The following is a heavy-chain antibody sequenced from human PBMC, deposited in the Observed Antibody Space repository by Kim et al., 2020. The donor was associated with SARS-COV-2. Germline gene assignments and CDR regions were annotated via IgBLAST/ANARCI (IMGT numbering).Heavy chain of an antibody. Sequence: GGSLRLSCAASGFTFSSNAMHWVRQAPGKGLEWVAVISYDGSNKYYADSVKGRFTISRDNSENTLYLQMNRLRAEDTAVYYCARDFSIQVGWGRLYYYGMDVWGQGTTVTVSS. CDR2: ISYDGSNK. V-gene: IGHV3-30*04. CDR1: GFTFSSNA. J-gene: IGHJ6*02. CDR3: ARDFSIQVGWGRLYYYGMDV. D-gene: IGHD3-16*01.